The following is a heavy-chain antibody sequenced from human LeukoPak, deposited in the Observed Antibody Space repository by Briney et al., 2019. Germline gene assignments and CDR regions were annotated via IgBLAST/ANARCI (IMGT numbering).Heavy chain of an antibody. Sequence: GESLKISCKVSGYTFISYWIGWVRQMPGEGLEWMGIIYPGDSDTRYSPSFQGQVTISADTTISTAYLQWTSLKASDTAMYYCARSTGGTGPADYWGQGTLVTVSS. CDR1: GYTFISYW. V-gene: IGHV5-51*01. D-gene: IGHD2-8*02. J-gene: IGHJ4*02. CDR3: ARSTGGTGPADY. CDR2: IYPGDSDT.